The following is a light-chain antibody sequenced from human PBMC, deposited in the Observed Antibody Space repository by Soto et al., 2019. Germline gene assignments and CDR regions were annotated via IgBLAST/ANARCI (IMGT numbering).Light chain of an antibody. J-gene: IGLJ2*01. CDR2: RNN. V-gene: IGLV1-47*01. CDR3: AAWDDSLSGVV. CDR1: SSNIGSNF. Sequence: QSVLTQPPSASGTPGQRVTISCSGSSSNIGSNFIYWYQQLPGTAPKLLIYRNNERPSGVPDRFSGSKSGTSASLAISGLRSEDEADYHCAAWDDSLSGVVVGGGTKLTVL.